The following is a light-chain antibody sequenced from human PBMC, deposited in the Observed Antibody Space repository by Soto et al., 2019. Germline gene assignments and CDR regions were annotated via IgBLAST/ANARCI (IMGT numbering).Light chain of an antibody. V-gene: IGKV1-9*01. CDR2: AAS. CDR1: QGISSY. Sequence: DIQLTQSPSFVSASVGDRVTLTCRASQGISSYLAWYQQKPGKAPKLLIYAASTLQSGVPSRFRDSGSRTEFPLTISCLQPEDFASYWCQQLNNYPLTFGGGTKVEIK. J-gene: IGKJ4*01. CDR3: QQLNNYPLT.